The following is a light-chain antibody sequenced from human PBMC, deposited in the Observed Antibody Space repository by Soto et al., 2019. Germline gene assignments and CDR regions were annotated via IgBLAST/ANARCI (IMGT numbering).Light chain of an antibody. CDR3: KSYAGSNTYV. CDR1: SSDVGGSGL. V-gene: IGLV2-14*02. Sequence: QSALTQPASVSGSPAQSITISCTGSSSDVGGSGLVSWYQFHPGKAPKLLIFEGFKRPSGVSNRFSGSKSGNTASLTVSGLQAADEADYFCKSYAGSNTYVFGSGTKLTVL. J-gene: IGLJ1*01. CDR2: EGF.